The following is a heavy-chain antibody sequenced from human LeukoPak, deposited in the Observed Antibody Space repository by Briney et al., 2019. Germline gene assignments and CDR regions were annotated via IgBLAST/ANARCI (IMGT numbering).Heavy chain of an antibody. J-gene: IGHJ4*02. CDR2: INHSGST. Sequence: SETLSLTCAVYGGSFSGYYWSWIRQPPGKGLEWIGEINHSGSTNYNPSLKSRVTISVDTSKNQFSLKLSSVTAADTAVYYCARSDSSGGYYFDYWGQGTLVTVSS. V-gene: IGHV4-34*01. D-gene: IGHD3-22*01. CDR1: GGSFSGYY. CDR3: ARSDSSGGYYFDY.